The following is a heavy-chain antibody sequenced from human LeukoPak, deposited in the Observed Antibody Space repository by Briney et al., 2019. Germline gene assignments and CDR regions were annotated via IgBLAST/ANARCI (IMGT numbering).Heavy chain of an antibody. D-gene: IGHD6-19*01. J-gene: IGHJ5*02. V-gene: IGHV4-31*03. Sequence: SETLSLTCTVSGGSISSGGYYWSWIRQHPGKGLEWIGYIYYSGSTYYNPSLKSRVTILVDTSKNQFSLKLSSVTAADTAVYYCARASLIAVFDPWGQGTLVTVSS. CDR3: ARASLIAVFDP. CDR1: GGSISSGGYY. CDR2: IYYSGST.